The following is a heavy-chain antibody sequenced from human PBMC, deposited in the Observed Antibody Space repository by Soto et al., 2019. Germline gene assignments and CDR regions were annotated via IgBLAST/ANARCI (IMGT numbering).Heavy chain of an antibody. D-gene: IGHD4-17*01. V-gene: IGHV1-69*13. CDR2: IIPIFGTA. CDR3: ARESPYYGGNPLYYYGMDV. J-gene: IGHJ6*02. CDR1: GCTFSSYA. Sequence: SVKVSCKASGCTFSSYAISWVRQAPGQGLEWMGGIIPIFGTANYAQKFQGRVTITADESTSTAYMELSSLRSEDTAVYYCARESPYYGGNPLYYYGMDVWGQGTTVTVSS.